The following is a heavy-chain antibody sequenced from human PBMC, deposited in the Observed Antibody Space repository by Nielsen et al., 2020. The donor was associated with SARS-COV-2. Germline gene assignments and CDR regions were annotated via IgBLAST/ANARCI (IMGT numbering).Heavy chain of an antibody. D-gene: IGHD3-22*01. V-gene: IGHV3-13*04. CDR2: IGTAGDT. CDR1: GFTFSSYD. Sequence: GESLKISCAVSGFTFSSYDMHWVRQATGKGLEWVSAIGTAGDTYYPGSVKGRFTISRENAKNSLYLQINSLRAGDTAVYYCARVRYDSSGYYSYFDYWGQGTLVTVSS. J-gene: IGHJ4*02. CDR3: ARVRYDSSGYYSYFDY.